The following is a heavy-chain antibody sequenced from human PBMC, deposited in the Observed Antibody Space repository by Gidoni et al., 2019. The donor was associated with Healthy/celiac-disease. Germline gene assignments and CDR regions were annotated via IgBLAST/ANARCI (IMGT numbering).Heavy chain of an antibody. D-gene: IGHD5-12*01. CDR1: GFTFSSYA. CDR2: ISYDGSNK. V-gene: IGHV3-30-3*01. Sequence: QVQMVESGGGVVQPGRSLRLSCAASGFTFSSYAMHWVRQAPGKGLEWVAVISYDGSNKYYADSVKGRFTISRDNSKNTLYLQMNSLRAEDTAVYYCARDLDGYKPDAFDIWGQGTMVTVSS. J-gene: IGHJ3*02. CDR3: ARDLDGYKPDAFDI.